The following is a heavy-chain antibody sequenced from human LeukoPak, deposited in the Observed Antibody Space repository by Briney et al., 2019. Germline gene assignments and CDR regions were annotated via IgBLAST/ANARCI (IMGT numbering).Heavy chain of an antibody. V-gene: IGHV3-7*01. CDR1: GFTFSNYW. D-gene: IGHD6-25*01. J-gene: IGHJ6*03. CDR3: TRDFQAAYHYHMDA. CDR2: IKYDGGEK. Sequence: GGSLRLSCAASGFTFSNYWMSWVRQAPGRGLEGVANIKYDGGEKYYVDSVKGRLTISRDNAKDSLYLQMNGLRAEDTAVYYCTRDFQAAYHYHMDAWGKGTTVTVSS.